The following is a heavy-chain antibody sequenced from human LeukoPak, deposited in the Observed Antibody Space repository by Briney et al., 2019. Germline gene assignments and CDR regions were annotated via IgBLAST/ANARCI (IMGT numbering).Heavy chain of an antibody. CDR3: TTGPNLYYFDY. J-gene: IGHJ4*02. V-gene: IGHV3-21*04. Sequence: PGDSLRLSCAASGFTFSTYSMNWVRQAPGKGLEWVSSINSGSTHRYYADSVKGRFTISRDNAKNSLYLQMNSLRAEDTAVYYCTTGPNLYYFDYWGQGTLVTVSS. CDR2: INSGSTHR. CDR1: GFTFSTYS.